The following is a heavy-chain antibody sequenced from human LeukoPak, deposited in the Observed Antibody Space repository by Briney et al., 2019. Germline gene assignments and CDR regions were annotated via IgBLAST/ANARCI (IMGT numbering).Heavy chain of an antibody. Sequence: SETLSPTCTVSGDSISSFYWSWIRQAPGKGLECIGFIYINGDTSYNPSLKGRATLSLDTSKNQFSLRLTSVTAADTAVYYCAKTARTFASWGPGTLVTVSS. V-gene: IGHV4-4*09. CDR2: IYINGDT. CDR3: AKTARTFAS. CDR1: GDSISSFY. J-gene: IGHJ5*02. D-gene: IGHD1-7*01.